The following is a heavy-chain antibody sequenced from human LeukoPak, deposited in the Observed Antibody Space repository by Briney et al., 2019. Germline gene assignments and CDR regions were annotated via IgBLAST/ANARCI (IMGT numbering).Heavy chain of an antibody. V-gene: IGHV4-4*07. CDR3: ARETAYYYDSSGYWTYYFDY. D-gene: IGHD3-22*01. CDR1: GGSISSYY. J-gene: IGHJ4*02. Sequence: LETLSLTCTVSGGSISSYYWRWIRQPAGKGLEWIGRIYTSGSTNYNPSLKSRVTMSVDTSKNQFSLKLSSVTAADTAVYYCARETAYYYDSSGYWTYYFDYWGQGTMATVSS. CDR2: IYTSGST.